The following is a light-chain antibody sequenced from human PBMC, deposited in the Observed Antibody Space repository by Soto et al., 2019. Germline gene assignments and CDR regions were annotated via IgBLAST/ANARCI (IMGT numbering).Light chain of an antibody. V-gene: IGKV3-15*01. CDR1: QSVSSN. CDR3: QQYNNWRT. Sequence: IVMTQSPATLSVSPGERATLSCRASQSVSSNLAWYQQKPGQAPRLLIYGASTRATGIPARFSGSGSGTEFTLTIRSLQSEDFAVDYCQQYNNWRTFGQGTKVDIK. J-gene: IGKJ1*01. CDR2: GAS.